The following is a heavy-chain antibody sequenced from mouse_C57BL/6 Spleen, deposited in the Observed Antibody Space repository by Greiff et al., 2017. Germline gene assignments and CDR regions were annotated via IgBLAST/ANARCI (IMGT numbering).Heavy chain of an antibody. CDR1: GFTFSDYG. Sequence: EVQLVESGGGLVQPGGSLKLSCAASGFTFSDYGMAWVRQAPRKGPEWVAFISNLAYSIYYADTVTGRFTVSRENATNTLYLEMRSLRSEDTAMYYCARRDSGTGDAMDYWGQGTSVTVSS. CDR2: ISNLAYSI. V-gene: IGHV5-15*01. J-gene: IGHJ4*01. CDR3: ARRDSGTGDAMDY. D-gene: IGHD4-1*01.